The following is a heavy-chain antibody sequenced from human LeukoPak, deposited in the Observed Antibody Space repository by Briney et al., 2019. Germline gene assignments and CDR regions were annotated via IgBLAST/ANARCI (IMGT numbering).Heavy chain of an antibody. CDR3: ARNRNYYDSSGYYYYYRGLDV. J-gene: IGHJ6*02. CDR2: IKQDGSEN. D-gene: IGHD3-22*01. V-gene: IGHV3-7*01. Sequence: GGSLRLSCVASGFTFSSYWMSWVRQAPGKGLEWVANIKQDGSENYYVDSVKGRFTISRDNAKNSLYLQMNSLRVEDTAAYYCARNRNYYDSSGYYYYYRGLDVWGQGTTVTVSS. CDR1: GFTFSSYW.